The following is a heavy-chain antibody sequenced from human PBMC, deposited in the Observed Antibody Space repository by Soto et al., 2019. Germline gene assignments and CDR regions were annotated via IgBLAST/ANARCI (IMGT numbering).Heavy chain of an antibody. Sequence: SETLSLTCTVSGGSISSGGYYWSWIRQHPGKDQDLIVYIYYSGSTYFNLSLKSRVTISVDTSKNQFSLKLSSVIAADTAVYYCARGRPPGITGTKRIVYGMDVWGQGTTVTVSS. D-gene: IGHD1-20*01. CDR1: GGSISSGGYY. V-gene: IGHV4-31*03. J-gene: IGHJ6*02. CDR2: IYYSGST. CDR3: ARGRPPGITGTKRIVYGMDV.